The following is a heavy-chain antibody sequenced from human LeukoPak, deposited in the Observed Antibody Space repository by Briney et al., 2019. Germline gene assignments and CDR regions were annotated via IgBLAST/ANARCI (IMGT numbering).Heavy chain of an antibody. CDR2: ISAYNGNT. Sequence: ASVKVSCKASGYTFTSYGISWVRQAPGQGLEWMGWISAYNGNTNYAQKLQGRVTMTTDTSTSTAYMELRSLRSDDTAVYNCARDLPVANNYYYGMDVWGQGTTVTVSS. CDR1: GYTFTSYG. CDR3: ARDLPVANNYYYGMDV. J-gene: IGHJ6*02. V-gene: IGHV1-18*01. D-gene: IGHD4-23*01.